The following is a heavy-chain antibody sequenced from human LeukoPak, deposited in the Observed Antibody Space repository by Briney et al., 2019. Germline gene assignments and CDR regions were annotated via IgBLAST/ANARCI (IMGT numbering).Heavy chain of an antibody. CDR1: GGSFSGYY. D-gene: IGHD6-19*01. Sequence: SETLSLTCAVYGGSFSGYYWSWIRQPPGKGLEWIGEINHSGSTNYNPSLKSRVTISVDTSKNQFSLKLSSVTAADTAVYYCATASQWLVQDFDYWGQGTLVTVSS. V-gene: IGHV4-34*01. J-gene: IGHJ4*02. CDR3: ATASQWLVQDFDY. CDR2: INHSGST.